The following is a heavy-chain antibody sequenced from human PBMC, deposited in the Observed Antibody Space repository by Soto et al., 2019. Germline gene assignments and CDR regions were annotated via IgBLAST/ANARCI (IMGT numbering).Heavy chain of an antibody. D-gene: IGHD2-2*01. CDR2: VYYSGST. CDR1: GVSISSYY. J-gene: IGHJ5*02. V-gene: IGHV4-59*13. Sequence: QVQLQESGPGLVKPSETLSLTCTVSGVSISSYYWSWIRQSPGKGLEWIASVYYSGSTKYNPSLTSRVTMSADTSKNQFSLRLTSVIAADTAVYYCARDLTRENWFDPWGRGTLVTVSS. CDR3: ARDLTRENWFDP.